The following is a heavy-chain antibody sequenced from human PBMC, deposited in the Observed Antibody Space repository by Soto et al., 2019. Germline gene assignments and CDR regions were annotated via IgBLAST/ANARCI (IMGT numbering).Heavy chain of an antibody. D-gene: IGHD6-13*01. V-gene: IGHV1-3*01. CDR3: AREFPSLSSSWREYSQP. J-gene: IGHJ1*01. Sequence: ASVKVSCKASGYTFTSYAMHWVRQAPGQRLEWMGWINAGNGNTKCSQKFQGRVTITRETSASTIYMELSSLRSEDTAVYFCAREFPSLSSSWREYSQPWGQGT. CDR1: GYTFTSYA. CDR2: INAGNGNT.